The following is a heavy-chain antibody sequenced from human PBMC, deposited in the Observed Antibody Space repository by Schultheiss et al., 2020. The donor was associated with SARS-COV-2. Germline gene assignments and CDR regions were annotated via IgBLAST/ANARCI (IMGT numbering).Heavy chain of an antibody. J-gene: IGHJ6*02. V-gene: IGHV3-74*01. D-gene: IGHD1-7*01. Sequence: GGSLRLSCAASGFTFSSYWMHWVRQAPGKGLVWVSRINSDGSSTSYADSVKGRFTISRDNAKNTLYLQMNSLRAEDTAVYYCARKRLGNYWKHYGMDVWGQGTTVTVSS. CDR1: GFTFSSYW. CDR2: INSDGSST. CDR3: ARKRLGNYWKHYGMDV.